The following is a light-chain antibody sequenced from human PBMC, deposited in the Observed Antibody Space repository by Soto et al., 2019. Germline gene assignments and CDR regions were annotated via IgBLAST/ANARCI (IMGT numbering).Light chain of an antibody. Sequence: EILITQSPATLSVSPGERATLSCRASQTVSSNLAWYQQKPGQAPRLLISGASTRATGIPGRFSGSGSETEFTLTISSLQSEDFAIYYCQQYHNWTPITFGQGTRLEI. J-gene: IGKJ5*01. CDR3: QQYHNWTPIT. CDR1: QTVSSN. CDR2: GAS. V-gene: IGKV3-15*01.